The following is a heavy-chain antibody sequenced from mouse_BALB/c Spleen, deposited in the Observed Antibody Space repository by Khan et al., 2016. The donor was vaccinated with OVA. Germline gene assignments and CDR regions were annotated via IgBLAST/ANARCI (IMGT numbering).Heavy chain of an antibody. Sequence: EVQVVESGGGLVQPGGSLKLSCATSGFTFSDYCMYWVRQTPEKRLEWVAYISNGGGSTYYPDTVKGRFTISRDNAKNTLYLQMSRLKSEDTAMYYCARVYGNYAMDYWGQGTSVTVSS. CDR2: ISNGGGST. CDR3: ARVYGNYAMDY. D-gene: IGHD2-1*01. CDR1: GFTFSDYC. J-gene: IGHJ4*01. V-gene: IGHV5-12*02.